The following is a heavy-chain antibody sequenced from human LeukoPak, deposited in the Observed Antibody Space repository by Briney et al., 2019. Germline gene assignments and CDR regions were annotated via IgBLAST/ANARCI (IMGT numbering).Heavy chain of an antibody. CDR1: GFTFSSYA. Sequence: GGSLRLSCAASGFTFSSYAMHWVRQAPGKGLEWVAVISYDGSNKYYADSVKGRFTISRDNSKNTLYLQMNSLRAEDTAVYYCASNYDSSGQDYWGQGTLVTVSS. J-gene: IGHJ4*02. V-gene: IGHV3-30-3*01. CDR3: ASNYDSSGQDY. CDR2: ISYDGSNK. D-gene: IGHD3-22*01.